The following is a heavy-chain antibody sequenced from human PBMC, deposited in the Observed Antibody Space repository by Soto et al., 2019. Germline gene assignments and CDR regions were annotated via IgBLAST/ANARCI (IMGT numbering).Heavy chain of an antibody. D-gene: IGHD3-10*01. V-gene: IGHV1-3*05. J-gene: IGHJ5*01. Sequence: QVQLVQSGAEEKKPGASVKVSCKASGYTFTRHAMHWVRQAPGQRLEWMGCIDVGNRIKKYSQTLQGRVTITSDTSASTAYMELSSLRSEDTAVYYCARDHYGSGSYYWFDSWGQGTLVTVSS. CDR2: IDVGNRIK. CDR3: ARDHYGSGSYYWFDS. CDR1: GYTFTRHA.